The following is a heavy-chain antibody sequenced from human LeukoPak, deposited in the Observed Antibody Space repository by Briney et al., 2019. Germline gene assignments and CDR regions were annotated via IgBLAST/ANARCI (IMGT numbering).Heavy chain of an antibody. CDR1: GYTFTSYY. CDR3: ARATLLDCSSTSCSFDY. CDR2: INPSGGST. V-gene: IGHV1-46*01. D-gene: IGHD2-2*01. Sequence: EASVKVSCKASGYTFTSYYMHWVRQAPGQGLEWMGIINPSGGSTSYAQKFQGRVTMTTDTSTSTAYMELRSLRSDDTAVYYCARATLLDCSSTSCSFDYWGQGTLVTVSS. J-gene: IGHJ4*02.